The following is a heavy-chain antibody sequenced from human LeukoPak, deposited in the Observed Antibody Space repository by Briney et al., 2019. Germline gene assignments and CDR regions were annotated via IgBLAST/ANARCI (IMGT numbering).Heavy chain of an antibody. CDR1: GGSISSGDYY. CDR3: ARGGRGYLNYYYYGMDV. CDR2: IYYSGRT. Sequence: SETLSLTCTVSGGSISSGDYYWSWIRQHPGKGLEWIGYIYYSGRTYYNPSLKSRVTISVDTSKNQFSLKLSSVTAADTAVYYCARGGRGYLNYYYYGMDVWGQGTTVTVSS. J-gene: IGHJ6*02. V-gene: IGHV4-31*03. D-gene: IGHD5-18*01.